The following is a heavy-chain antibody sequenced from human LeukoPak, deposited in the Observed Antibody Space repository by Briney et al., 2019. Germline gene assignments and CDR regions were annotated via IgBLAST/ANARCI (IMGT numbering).Heavy chain of an antibody. D-gene: IGHD1-26*01. CDR3: SRVWELSFDY. CDR2: IYAGGST. Sequence: PGGSLRLSCAASGFTVSSDHMSWVRQAPGKGLEWVSVIYAGGSTYYADSVKGRFTISRDNFKNTLFLQMNSLRAEDTAVYDCSRVWELSFDYWGQGALVTVSS. CDR1: GFTVSSDH. J-gene: IGHJ4*02. V-gene: IGHV3-53*01.